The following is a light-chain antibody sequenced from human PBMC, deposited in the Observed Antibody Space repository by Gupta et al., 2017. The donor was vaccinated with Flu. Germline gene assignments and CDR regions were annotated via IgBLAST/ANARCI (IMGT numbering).Light chain of an antibody. CDR2: AAA. J-gene: IGKJ2*01. Sequence: EIVMTQSPATLSVSPGERATLSCRASQSTSTKVSRYQQKPRRAPTLLIYAAANRVTGIPARFSGSGSGTDFTLITISLQSDDFAVYYCQQYNNWPPYSFGQGTTLE. CDR1: QSTSTK. V-gene: IGKV3-15*01. CDR3: QQYNNWPPYS.